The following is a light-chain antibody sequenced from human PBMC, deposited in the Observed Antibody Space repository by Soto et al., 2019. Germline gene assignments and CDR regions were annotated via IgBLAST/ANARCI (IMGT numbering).Light chain of an antibody. CDR2: LNSDGSH. Sequence: QPVLTQSPSASASLGASVKLSCTLTGGYSNYAIAWHQQQPEKGPRYLMKLNSDGSHSKGDGIPDRFSGSSSGAERYLTISSLQSEDEADYYCQTWGTGLWVFGGGTKLTVL. CDR1: GGYSNYA. CDR3: QTWGTGLWV. J-gene: IGLJ3*02. V-gene: IGLV4-69*01.